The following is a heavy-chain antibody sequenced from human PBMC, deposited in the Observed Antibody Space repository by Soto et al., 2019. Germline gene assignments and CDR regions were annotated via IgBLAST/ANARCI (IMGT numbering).Heavy chain of an antibody. CDR2: ISAYNGNT. J-gene: IGHJ6*02. CDR1: GYTFTSYG. V-gene: IGHV1-18*01. Sequence: ASVKVSCKASGYTFTSYGISWVRQAPGQGLEWMGWISAYNGNTNYAQKLQGRVTMTTDTSTSTAYMELRSLRSDDTAGYYCARDRRSAVAGTHYYYDGMDVWGQGTTVTVSS. D-gene: IGHD6-19*01. CDR3: ARDRRSAVAGTHYYYDGMDV.